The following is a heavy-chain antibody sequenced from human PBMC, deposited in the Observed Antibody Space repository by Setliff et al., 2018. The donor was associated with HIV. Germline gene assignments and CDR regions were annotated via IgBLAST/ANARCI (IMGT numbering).Heavy chain of an antibody. J-gene: IGHJ5*02. Sequence: ASVKVSCKTSGYTFTGYYVHWVRQAPGQGLEWMGWINPNNGDTNYAQKFQGRVTMTRDTSISTAYMELSSLKSDDTAVYYCAKPSLEWSPNWFGPWGQGTLVTVSS. V-gene: IGHV1-2*02. D-gene: IGHD3-3*01. CDR1: GYTFTGYY. CDR3: AKPSLEWSPNWFGP. CDR2: INPNNGDT.